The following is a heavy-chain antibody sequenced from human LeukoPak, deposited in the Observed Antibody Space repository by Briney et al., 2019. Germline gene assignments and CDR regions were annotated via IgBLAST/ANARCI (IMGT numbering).Heavy chain of an antibody. CDR3: ARNHYDFWRKNWFDP. CDR2: VDPEDGET. Sequence: VKVSCKVSGYTFTDYYMHWVQLAPGKGHEWMGLVDPEDGETIYAEKFQGRVTITADTATYTAYMELSSLRSEDTAVYYCARNHYDFWRKNWFDPWGQGTPVTVSS. D-gene: IGHD3-3*01. CDR1: GYTFTDYY. J-gene: IGHJ5*02. V-gene: IGHV1-69-2*01.